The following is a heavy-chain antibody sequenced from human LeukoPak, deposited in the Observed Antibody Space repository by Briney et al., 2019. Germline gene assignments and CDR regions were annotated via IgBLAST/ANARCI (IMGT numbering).Heavy chain of an antibody. D-gene: IGHD3-16*01. J-gene: IGHJ4*02. CDR2: ISGSGGRT. V-gene: IGHV3-23*01. Sequence: GGSPRLSCAASGFTFSSYSMSWVRQAPGKGLEWVSAISGSGGRTYYADSVKGRFTISRDNSKNTLYLQMNSLRAEDTAVYHCATTQPGGSYRDLTYWGQGALVTVSS. CDR3: ATTQPGGSYRDLTY. CDR1: GFTFSSYS.